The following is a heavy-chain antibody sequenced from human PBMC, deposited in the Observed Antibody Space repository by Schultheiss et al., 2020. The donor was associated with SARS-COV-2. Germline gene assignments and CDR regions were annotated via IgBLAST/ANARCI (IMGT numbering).Heavy chain of an antibody. V-gene: IGHV3-30*19. CDR3: TREPVAGT. D-gene: IGHD6-19*01. J-gene: IGHJ4*02. Sequence: GGSLRLSCAASGFTFSSYGMHWVRQAPGKGLEWVAVISYDGSNKYYADSVKGRFTISRDNSKNTLYLQMNSLRAEDTAVYYCTREPVAGTWGQGTLVTVSS. CDR1: GFTFSSYG. CDR2: ISYDGSNK.